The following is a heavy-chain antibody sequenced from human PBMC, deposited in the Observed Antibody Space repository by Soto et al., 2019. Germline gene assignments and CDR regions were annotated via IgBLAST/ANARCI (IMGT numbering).Heavy chain of an antibody. J-gene: IGHJ4*02. CDR1: GFTFSSYA. V-gene: IGHV3-30-3*01. Sequence: QVQLVESGGGVVQPGRSLRLSCAASGFTFSSYAMHWVRQAPGKGLEWVAVISYDGSNKYYADSVKGRFTISRDNSKNTLYLQMNSLRAEDTAVYYCARERGRYSSGWYTCFDYWGPGTLFTVSS. CDR2: ISYDGSNK. CDR3: ARERGRYSSGWYTCFDY. D-gene: IGHD6-19*01.